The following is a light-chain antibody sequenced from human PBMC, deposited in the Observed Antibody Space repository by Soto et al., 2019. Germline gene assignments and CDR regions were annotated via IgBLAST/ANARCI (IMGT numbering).Light chain of an antibody. V-gene: IGLV1-44*01. Sequence: HSVLTQPPSASGTPGQRVTISCSGSSSNIGSNTVNWYQQLPGTAPKLLIYSNNQRPSGVPDRFSGSKSGTSASLAISGLQSEDEADYYCAAWDGSLNGVVFGGGTKLTVL. CDR1: SSNIGSNT. J-gene: IGLJ2*01. CDR3: AAWDGSLNGVV. CDR2: SNN.